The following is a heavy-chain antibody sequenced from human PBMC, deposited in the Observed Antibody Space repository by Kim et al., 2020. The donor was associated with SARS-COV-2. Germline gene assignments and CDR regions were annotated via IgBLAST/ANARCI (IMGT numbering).Heavy chain of an antibody. Sequence: GGSLRLSCAASGFIFSSYWMHWVRQAPGKGMVWVSRIENDGSATYYADSVKGRFTISRDNAKNMVYLQMNSLRGDDTAVYYCVPSGYELESLHYWRQGTL. CDR1: GFIFSSYW. V-gene: IGHV3-74*01. D-gene: IGHD5-12*01. CDR2: IENDGSAT. CDR3: VPSGYELESLHY. J-gene: IGHJ4*02.